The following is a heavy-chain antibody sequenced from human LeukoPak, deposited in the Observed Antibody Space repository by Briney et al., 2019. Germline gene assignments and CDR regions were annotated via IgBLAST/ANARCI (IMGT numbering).Heavy chain of an antibody. Sequence: PGGSLRLSCAASGFTFSSYAMSWVRQAPGKGLEWVSAISGSGGSTYYADSVKGRFTISRDNSKNTLYLQMNSLRAEDTALYYCTRSPEGRPIDYWSQGTLVTVSS. J-gene: IGHJ4*02. CDR1: GFTFSSYA. CDR2: ISGSGGST. V-gene: IGHV3-23*01. D-gene: IGHD3-10*01. CDR3: TRSPEGRPIDY.